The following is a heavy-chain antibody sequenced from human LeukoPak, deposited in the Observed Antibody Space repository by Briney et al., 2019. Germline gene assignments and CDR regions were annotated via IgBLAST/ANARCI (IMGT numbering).Heavy chain of an antibody. CDR2: IYYSGST. CDR1: GGSISSSSYY. D-gene: IGHD6-19*01. Sequence: SETLSLTCTVSGGSISSSSYYWGWIRQPPGKGLEWIGSIYYSGSTYYHPSLKSRVTISVDTSKNQFSLKLSSVTAADTAVYYCAREISVAGFDYWGQGTLVTVSS. CDR3: AREISVAGFDY. V-gene: IGHV4-39*07. J-gene: IGHJ4*02.